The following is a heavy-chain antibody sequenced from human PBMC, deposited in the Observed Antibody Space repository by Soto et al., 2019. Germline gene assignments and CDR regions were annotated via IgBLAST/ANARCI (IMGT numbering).Heavy chain of an antibody. Sequence: EVQLVESGGGLVQPGGSLRLSCAASGITLSSSWMTWVRQAPGKGLEWVANIQHDGSEKHYVDSVRGRFTISRDNAKNSLYLQMNSLTAEDTAVYYCARDPYDSGGYAAFDIWGQGTMVTVSS. J-gene: IGHJ3*02. CDR1: GITLSSSW. V-gene: IGHV3-7*04. D-gene: IGHD3-22*01. CDR3: ARDPYDSGGYAAFDI. CDR2: IQHDGSEK.